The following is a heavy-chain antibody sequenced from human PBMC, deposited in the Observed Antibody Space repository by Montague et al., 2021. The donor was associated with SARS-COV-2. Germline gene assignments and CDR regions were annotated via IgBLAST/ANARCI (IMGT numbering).Heavy chain of an antibody. Sequence: SLRLSCAASGFTFSSYAVHWVRQAPGKGLEWVAVISYDGSNKYYADSVKGRFTISRDNSKNTLYLQMNSLRAEDTAVYYCARDREITMVRGAPLYGMDVWGQGTTVTVSS. D-gene: IGHD3-10*01. CDR1: GFTFSSYA. J-gene: IGHJ6*02. CDR3: ARDREITMVRGAPLYGMDV. V-gene: IGHV3-30-3*01. CDR2: ISYDGSNK.